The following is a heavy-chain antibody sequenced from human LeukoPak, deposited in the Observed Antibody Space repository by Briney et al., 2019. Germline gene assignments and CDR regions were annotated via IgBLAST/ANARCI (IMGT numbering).Heavy chain of an antibody. V-gene: IGHV4-4*07. CDR1: GGSISSYY. Sequence: SETLSLTCTVSGGSISSYYWSWIRQPAGKGLEWIGRIYTSGSTNYNPSLKSQVAMSVDTSKNQFSLKLSSVTAADTAVYYCARGYYDFWSGPPLRARLNAFDIWGQGTMVTVSS. D-gene: IGHD3-3*01. J-gene: IGHJ3*02. CDR3: ARGYYDFWSGPPLRARLNAFDI. CDR2: IYTSGST.